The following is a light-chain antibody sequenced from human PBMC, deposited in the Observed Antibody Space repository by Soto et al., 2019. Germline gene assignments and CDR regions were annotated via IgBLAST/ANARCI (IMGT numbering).Light chain of an antibody. Sequence: EIVLTQSPATLSLSPGERATLSCRASQSVSSYLAWYQQKPGQAPRLLIYDASNRATGIPARFSGSGSGTAFPLTISSLEPEDFAVYYCQQRSNLPPITFGQGTRLEIK. CDR1: QSVSSY. V-gene: IGKV3-11*01. J-gene: IGKJ5*01. CDR3: QQRSNLPPIT. CDR2: DAS.